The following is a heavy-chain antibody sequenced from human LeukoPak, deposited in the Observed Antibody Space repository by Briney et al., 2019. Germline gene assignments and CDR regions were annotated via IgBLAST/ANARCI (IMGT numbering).Heavy chain of an antibody. CDR3: AKDIRDGYNDLHPIYYYYGMDV. J-gene: IGHJ6*02. CDR1: GFTFDDYA. D-gene: IGHD5-24*01. CDR2: ISWNSGSI. V-gene: IGHV3-9*01. Sequence: PGGSLRLSCAASGFTFDDYAMHWVRHAPGKGLEWVSGISWNSGSIGYADSVKGRFTISRDNAKNSLYLQMNSLRAEDTALYYCAKDIRDGYNDLHPIYYYYGMDVWGQGTTVTVSS.